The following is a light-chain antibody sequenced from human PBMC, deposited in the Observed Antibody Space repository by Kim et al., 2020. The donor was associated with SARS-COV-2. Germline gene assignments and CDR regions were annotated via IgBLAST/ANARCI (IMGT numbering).Light chain of an antibody. Sequence: SYELTQPPSVSVSPGQTASITCSGDTLGDKYACWYQQKPGQSPVLVIYQDSKRPSGIPEQFSGSNSGNTATLTISGTQAMDEADYYCQAWDSSTNVVFGGGTQLTVL. CDR2: QDS. V-gene: IGLV3-1*01. J-gene: IGLJ2*01. CDR3: QAWDSSTNVV. CDR1: TLGDKY.